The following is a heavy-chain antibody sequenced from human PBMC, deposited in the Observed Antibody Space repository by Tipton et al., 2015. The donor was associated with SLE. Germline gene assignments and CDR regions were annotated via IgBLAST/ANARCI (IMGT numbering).Heavy chain of an antibody. CDR3: ARDRVYSSGIDP. Sequence: LRLSCAVYGGSFSGYYWSWIRQPPGKGLEWIGEINHSGSTNYNPSLKSGVTISVDTSKNQFSLKLSSVTAADTAVYYCARDRVYSSGIDPWGQGTLVTVSS. CDR2: INHSGST. CDR1: GGSFSGYY. J-gene: IGHJ5*02. V-gene: IGHV4-34*01. D-gene: IGHD6-25*01.